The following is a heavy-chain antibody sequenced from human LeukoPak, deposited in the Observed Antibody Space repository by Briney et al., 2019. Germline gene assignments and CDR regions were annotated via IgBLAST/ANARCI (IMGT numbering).Heavy chain of an antibody. V-gene: IGHV4-4*07. J-gene: IGHJ4*02. Sequence: SETLSLTCSVSSDSISTYDWSWIRQPAGKGLEWLGQICTSGSATYNSSLESRLTMSVDKSKNQVSLKLISVTAADTAISYCARHSPSGWYFFDFWGRGTLVTVSS. CDR3: ARHSPSGWYFFDF. CDR2: ICTSGSA. D-gene: IGHD6-19*01. CDR1: SDSISTYD.